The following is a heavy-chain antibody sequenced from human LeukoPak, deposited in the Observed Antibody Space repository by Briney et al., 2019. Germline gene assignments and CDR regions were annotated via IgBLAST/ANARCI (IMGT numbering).Heavy chain of an antibody. Sequence: GGSLRLSCAASGFTFSSYAMSWVRQAPGKGLERVSAISGSGGSTYYADSVKGRFTISRDSSKNTLYLQMNSLRAEDTAVYYCAKDLADMVRGVIGFDYWGQGTLVTVSS. J-gene: IGHJ4*02. CDR2: ISGSGGST. CDR3: AKDLADMVRGVIGFDY. D-gene: IGHD3-10*01. V-gene: IGHV3-23*01. CDR1: GFTFSSYA.